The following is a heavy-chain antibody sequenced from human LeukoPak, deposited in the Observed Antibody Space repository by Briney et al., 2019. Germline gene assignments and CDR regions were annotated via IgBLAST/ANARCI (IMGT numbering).Heavy chain of an antibody. J-gene: IGHJ3*02. CDR3: ANYYAGDAFDI. CDR1: GFSFGYYA. V-gene: IGHV3-69-1*01. CDR2: ISSSSYI. D-gene: IGHD1-26*01. Sequence: GGSLRLSCAASGFSFGYYAMHWVRQAPGKGLEWVSSISSSSYIYYADSVKGRFTISRDNAKNSLYLQMNSLRAEDTAVYYCANYYAGDAFDIWGQGTMVTVSS.